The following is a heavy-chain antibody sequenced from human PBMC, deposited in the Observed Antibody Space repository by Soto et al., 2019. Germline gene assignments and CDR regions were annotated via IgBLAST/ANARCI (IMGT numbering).Heavy chain of an antibody. V-gene: IGHV4-39*01. D-gene: IGHD3-9*01. CDR2: IYYSGST. J-gene: IGHJ4*02. Sequence: QLQLQESGPGLVKPSETLSLTCTVSGGSISSSSYYWGWIRQPPGKGLEWIGSIYYSGSTYYNPSLKSRVTISVDTSKNQFSLKLSSVTAADTAVYYCARGGDYDILTGYLDYWGQGTLVTVSS. CDR1: GGSISSSSYY. CDR3: ARGGDYDILTGYLDY.